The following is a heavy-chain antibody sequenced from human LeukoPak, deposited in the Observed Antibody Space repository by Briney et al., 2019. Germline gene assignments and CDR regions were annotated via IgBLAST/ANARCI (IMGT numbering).Heavy chain of an antibody. CDR1: GGSISSYY. Sequence: SETLSLTCTVSGGSISSYYWSWIRQPPGKGLEWIGYIYYSGSTNYNPSLKSRVTISVDTSKNQFSLKLSSVTAADTAVYYCAREGCSSTSCSSYYYYYYMDVWGKGTTVTVSS. V-gene: IGHV4-59*12. J-gene: IGHJ6*03. D-gene: IGHD2-2*01. CDR2: IYYSGST. CDR3: AREGCSSTSCSSYYYYYYMDV.